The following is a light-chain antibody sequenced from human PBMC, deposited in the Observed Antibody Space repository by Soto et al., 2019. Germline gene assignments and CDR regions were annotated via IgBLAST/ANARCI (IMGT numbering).Light chain of an antibody. CDR2: DAS. CDR3: QQYNSYSIT. CDR1: QSISSW. V-gene: IGKV1-5*01. Sequence: DIQMTQSPSTLSASVGDRVTITCRASQSISSWLAWYQQKPGKAPKLLIYDASSLESGVPSRFSGSGSGTEFTLTISSLQPDDFATYYYQQYNSYSITFGQGTRLE. J-gene: IGKJ5*01.